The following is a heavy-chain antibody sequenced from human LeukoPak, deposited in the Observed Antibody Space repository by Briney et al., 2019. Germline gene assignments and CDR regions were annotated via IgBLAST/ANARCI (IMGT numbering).Heavy chain of an antibody. CDR3: AKLYRVVVVAATGDC. D-gene: IGHD2-15*01. CDR2: ISARGGST. V-gene: IGHV3-23*01. CDR1: GFTLSSYA. Sequence: AGGSLRLSCVASGFTLSSYAMSWVRQVPGKGLEWVSGISARGGSTYYAHSVKGRFTISRDNSKNTLYLQMHSLRAEDTAVYYCAKLYRVVVVAATGDCWGQGALVTVSS. J-gene: IGHJ4*02.